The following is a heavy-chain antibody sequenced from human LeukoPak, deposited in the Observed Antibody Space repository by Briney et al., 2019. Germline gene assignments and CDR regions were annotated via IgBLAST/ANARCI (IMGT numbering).Heavy chain of an antibody. CDR2: INTDGSST. CDR1: GFTFSDSW. V-gene: IGHV3-74*01. Sequence: PGGSLRLSCAASGFTFSDSWMYWVRQAPGKGLVWVAFINTDGSSTNYADSVKGRFTISRDNAKNTLYLEVNRLRAEDTAVYYCARALWPGGFDIWGQGTMVTVSS. D-gene: IGHD3/OR15-3a*01. J-gene: IGHJ3*02. CDR3: ARALWPGGFDI.